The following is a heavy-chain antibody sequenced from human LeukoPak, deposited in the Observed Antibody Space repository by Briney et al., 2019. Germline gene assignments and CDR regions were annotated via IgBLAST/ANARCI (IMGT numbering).Heavy chain of an antibody. CDR3: SKGRGGGTTNFNTNRGV. J-gene: IGHJ6*03. D-gene: IGHD1-1*01. V-gene: IGHV3-30*02. CDR1: GFTFSSYG. Sequence: GGSLRLSCAASGFTFSSYGMHWVRQAPGKGLEWVAFIRYDGSNKYYTDSVKGRFTISRDNSKNTLYLQMNSLRAEDTAVYYCSKGRGGGTTNFNTNRGVWGKGPRVPFSS. CDR2: IRYDGSNK.